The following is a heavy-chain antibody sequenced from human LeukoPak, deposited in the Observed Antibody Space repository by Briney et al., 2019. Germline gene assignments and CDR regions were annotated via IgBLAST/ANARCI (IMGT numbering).Heavy chain of an antibody. Sequence: ASVKVSCKVSGYTLTELSMHWVRQAPGKGLEWMGGFDPEDGETIYAQKFQGRVTMTEDTSTDTAYMELSSLRSEDTAVYYCATESVFPVPLESPAFDIWGQGTMVTVSS. CDR1: GYTLTELS. CDR3: ATESVFPVPLESPAFDI. J-gene: IGHJ3*02. CDR2: FDPEDGET. V-gene: IGHV1-24*01. D-gene: IGHD1-1*01.